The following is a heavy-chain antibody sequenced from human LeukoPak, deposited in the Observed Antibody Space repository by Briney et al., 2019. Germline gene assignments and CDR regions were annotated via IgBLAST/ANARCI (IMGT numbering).Heavy chain of an antibody. Sequence: SGPTLVKPTQTLTLTCTFSGFSLSTSGVGVGWIRQPPGKALEWLALIYWDDDKRYSPSLKSRLTITKDTSKNQLVLTMTNMDPVDTATYYCAHPAPYCSGGSCYFDYWGQGTLVTVSS. CDR1: GFSLSTSGVG. CDR3: AHPAPYCSGGSCYFDY. V-gene: IGHV2-5*02. CDR2: IYWDDDK. J-gene: IGHJ4*02. D-gene: IGHD2-15*01.